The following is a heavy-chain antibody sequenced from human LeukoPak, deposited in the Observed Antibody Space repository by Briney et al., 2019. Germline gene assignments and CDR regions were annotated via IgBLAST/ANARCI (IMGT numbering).Heavy chain of an antibody. CDR1: GGSISSYY. CDR3: ARGIITFDY. V-gene: IGHV4-34*01. CDR2: INHSGST. Sequence: SETLSLTCTVSGGSISSYYWSWIRQPPGKGLEWIGEINHSGSTNYNPSLKSRVTISVDTSKNQCSLKLSSVTAADTAVYYCARGIITFDYWGQGTLVTVSS. D-gene: IGHD3-10*01. J-gene: IGHJ4*02.